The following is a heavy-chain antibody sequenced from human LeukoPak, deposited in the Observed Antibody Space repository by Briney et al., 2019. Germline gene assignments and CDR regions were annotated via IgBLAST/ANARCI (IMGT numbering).Heavy chain of an antibody. CDR1: GFTFSSYA. D-gene: IGHD4-17*01. V-gene: IGHV3-23*01. J-gene: IGHJ5*02. Sequence: GGSLRLSCAASGFTFSSYAMSWVRQAPGKGLEWVSAISGSGGSTYYADSVKGRFTISRDNSKNTLYLQMNSLRVEDTALYYCARASFTYGDYGDNWFDPWGQGTLVTVSS. CDR2: ISGSGGST. CDR3: ARASFTYGDYGDNWFDP.